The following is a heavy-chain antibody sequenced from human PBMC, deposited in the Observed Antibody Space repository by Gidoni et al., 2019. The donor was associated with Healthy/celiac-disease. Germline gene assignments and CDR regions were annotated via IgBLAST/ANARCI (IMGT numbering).Heavy chain of an antibody. D-gene: IGHD5-18*01. CDR2: NNSDGSST. J-gene: IGHJ4*02. Sequence: EVQLVESGGGLVQPGGSLRLSCAASGFTFSSYWMHWVRQAPGKGLVWVSRNNSDGSSTSYADSVKGRFTISRYNAKNTLYLQMNSLRAEDTAVYYCARGYSYGPYYFDYWGQGTLVTVSS. CDR1: GFTFSSYW. CDR3: ARGYSYGPYYFDY. V-gene: IGHV3-74*01.